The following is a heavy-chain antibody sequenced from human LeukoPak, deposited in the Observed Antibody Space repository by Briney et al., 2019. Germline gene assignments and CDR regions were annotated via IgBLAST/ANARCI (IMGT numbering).Heavy chain of an antibody. CDR1: GYTFTSYG. V-gene: IGHV1-18*01. Sequence: ASVKVSCKASGYTFTSYGISWVRQAPGQGLEWMGWISAYNGNTNYAQKLQGRVTMTTDTSTSTAYMELSSLRSEDTAVYYCAADREWFGELFPDYWGQGTLVTVSS. CDR2: ISAYNGNT. CDR3: AADREWFGELFPDY. D-gene: IGHD3-10*01. J-gene: IGHJ4*02.